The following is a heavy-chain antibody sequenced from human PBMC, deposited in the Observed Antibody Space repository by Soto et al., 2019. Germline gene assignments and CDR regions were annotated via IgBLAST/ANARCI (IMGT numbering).Heavy chain of an antibody. D-gene: IGHD3-10*01. CDR1: GFTLSGYA. Sequence: EVQLAESGGGLAQPGGSLRLCCAASGFTLSGYAMDWVRQAPGKGLEYVSGISSNGVGTYYANSVQGRFTISRDNSKNTVYLQMGSLRPEDMAVYYCARRARSDFYYMDVWGKGTTVTVSS. CDR2: ISSNGVGT. J-gene: IGHJ6*03. V-gene: IGHV3-64*01. CDR3: ARRARSDFYYMDV.